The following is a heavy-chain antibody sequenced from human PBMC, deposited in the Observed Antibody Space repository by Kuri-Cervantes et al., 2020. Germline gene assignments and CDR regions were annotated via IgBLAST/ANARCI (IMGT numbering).Heavy chain of an antibody. J-gene: IGHJ4*02. V-gene: IGHV1-18*01. CDR2: ISAYNGDT. D-gene: IGHD3-3*01. Sequence: ASVKVSCKASGYTFTTYGINWVRQAPGQGLEWMGWISAYNGDTNYAQKLQGRVTMTTDTSTSTAYMELSSLRSEDTAVYYCARVVTIFGVDNIGHDYWGQGTLVTVSS. CDR3: ARVVTIFGVDNIGHDY. CDR1: GYTFTTYG.